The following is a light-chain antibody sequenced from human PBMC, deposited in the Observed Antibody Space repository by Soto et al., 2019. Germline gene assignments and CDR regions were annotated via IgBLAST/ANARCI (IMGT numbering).Light chain of an antibody. CDR1: SSDVGGYKF. CDR2: EVN. Sequence: QSALTQPASVSGSPGQSITISCTGTSSDVGGYKFVSWYQHHPGKAPKLMIYEVNNRPSGVSDRFSGSKSGNTASLTISGLQPEDEAGYFCLSYTSANTRVFGGGTKVTVL. V-gene: IGLV2-14*01. J-gene: IGLJ3*02. CDR3: LSYTSANTRV.